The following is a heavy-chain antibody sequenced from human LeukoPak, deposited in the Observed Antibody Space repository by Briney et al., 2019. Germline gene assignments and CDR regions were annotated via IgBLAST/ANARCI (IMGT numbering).Heavy chain of an antibody. Sequence: GGSLRLSCAASGFTFSSYAMNWVRQAPGKGLEWFSAISGSGGSTYYADSVKGRFTISRDNSKNTLYLQMNSLRAEDTALYYCAKGIRPYYYCGMDVWGQGTTVTVSS. CDR3: AKGIRPYYYCGMDV. CDR1: GFTFSSYA. V-gene: IGHV3-23*01. D-gene: IGHD3-3*02. J-gene: IGHJ6*02. CDR2: ISGSGGST.